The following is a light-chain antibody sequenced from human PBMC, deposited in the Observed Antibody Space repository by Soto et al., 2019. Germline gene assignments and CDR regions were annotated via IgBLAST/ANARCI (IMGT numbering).Light chain of an antibody. J-gene: IGKJ2*01. CDR3: QQYNNWPYT. CDR1: QSVGGK. CDR2: GSS. Sequence: EIVMTQSPATLSVSPGERATLSCRASQSVGGKLDWYQQRPGQAPRLLIYGSSTRATGIPARFSVSGSGTEFTLTISSLQSEDVAVYYCQQYNNWPYTFGQGTKLEIK. V-gene: IGKV3-15*01.